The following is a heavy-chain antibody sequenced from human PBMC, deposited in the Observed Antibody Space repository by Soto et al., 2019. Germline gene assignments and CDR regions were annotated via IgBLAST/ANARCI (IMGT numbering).Heavy chain of an antibody. Sequence: GGSLRLSCAASGFTFSDYAMHWVRHVPGQRLEWVAVISFDGNIKYDADSVKGRFTISRDNSKSTLFLQMDSLKGEDTAVYSCARAPRRYCTSLSCLGLYGLDVWGQGTAVTVSS. D-gene: IGHD2-8*01. CDR1: GFTFSDYA. CDR3: ARAPRRYCTSLSCLGLYGLDV. V-gene: IGHV3-30-3*01. J-gene: IGHJ6*02. CDR2: ISFDGNIK.